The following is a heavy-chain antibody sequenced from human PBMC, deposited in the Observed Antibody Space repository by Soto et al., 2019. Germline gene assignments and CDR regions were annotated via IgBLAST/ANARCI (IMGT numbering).Heavy chain of an antibody. V-gene: IGHV3-43*02. J-gene: IGHJ4*02. CDR3: AKSWIVGATGGPYYFDY. D-gene: IGHD1-26*01. CDR2: ISWDGGST. Sequence: GGSLRLSCAASGFTFSSYAMHWVRQAPGKGLEWVSLISWDGGSTYYADSVKGRFTISRDNSKNSLYLQMNSLRTEDTALYYCAKSWIVGATGGPYYFDYWGQGTLVTVSS. CDR1: GFTFSSYA.